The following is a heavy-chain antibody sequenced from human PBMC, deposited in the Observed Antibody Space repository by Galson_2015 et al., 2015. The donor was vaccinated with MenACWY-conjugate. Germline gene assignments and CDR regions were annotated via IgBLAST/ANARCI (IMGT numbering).Heavy chain of an antibody. D-gene: IGHD3-22*01. V-gene: IGHV3-23*01. CDR3: AKGANYYDSSGKRYDAFDI. J-gene: IGHJ3*02. Sequence: FTISRDNSKNTVYLQMNSLRAEDTAVYHCAKGANYYDSSGKRYDAFDIWGQGTMVTVSS.